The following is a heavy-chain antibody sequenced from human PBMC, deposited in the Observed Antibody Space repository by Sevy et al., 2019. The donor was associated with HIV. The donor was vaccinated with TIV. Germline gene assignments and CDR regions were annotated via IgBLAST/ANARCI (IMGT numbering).Heavy chain of an antibody. V-gene: IGHV3-23*01. D-gene: IGHD3-16*01. CDR3: AKPRGSFDFDY. J-gene: IGHJ4*02. Sequence: GGSLRLSCAASAFSFITYAMSWVRRAPGKGLEWVSTISGSGDSTFYSDSVKGRFTISRDNSKNTLYLQMNSLRAEDTAVYYCAKPRGSFDFDYWGQGTLVTVSS. CDR2: ISGSGDST. CDR1: AFSFITYA.